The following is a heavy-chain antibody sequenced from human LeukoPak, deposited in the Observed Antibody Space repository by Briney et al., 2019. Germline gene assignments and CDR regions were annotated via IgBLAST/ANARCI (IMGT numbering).Heavy chain of an antibody. D-gene: IGHD1-26*01. V-gene: IGHV4-34*01. CDR3: ARDSSGYSGSYSDYYYYYMDV. Sequence: SETLSLTCAVYGGSFSGYYWSWIRQPPGKGLEWIGEINHSGSTNYNPSLKSRVTISVDTSKNQFSLKLSSVTAADTAVYYCARDSSGYSGSYSDYYYYYMDVWGKGTTVTVSS. J-gene: IGHJ6*03. CDR2: INHSGST. CDR1: GGSFSGYY.